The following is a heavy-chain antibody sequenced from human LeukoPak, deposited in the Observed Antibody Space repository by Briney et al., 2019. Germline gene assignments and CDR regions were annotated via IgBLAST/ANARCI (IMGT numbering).Heavy chain of an antibody. CDR1: GLTFRSYG. CDR2: IWYDGSKK. Sequence: GRSLRLSCAASGLTFRSYGMHWVRQAPGKGLEWVAVIWYDGSKKYYADSVKGRFTISRDNSKNTLYLQMNSLRAEDTAVYYCAKDLGYYFDYWGQGTLVTVSS. CDR3: AKDLGYYFDY. D-gene: IGHD3-16*01. J-gene: IGHJ4*02. V-gene: IGHV3-33*06.